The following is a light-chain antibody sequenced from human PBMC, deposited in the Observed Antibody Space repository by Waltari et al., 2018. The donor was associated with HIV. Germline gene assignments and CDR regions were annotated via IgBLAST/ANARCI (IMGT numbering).Light chain of an antibody. J-gene: IGLJ1*01. Sequence: QSVLTQPPSVSGAPGQRVTISCTGSSSNIGAGYDVHWYQQLPGTAPKLPIYGKGNRPSVVPDRVSGSKSGTSASLAITGLQAEEEADYYCQSYDSSLSALYVFGTGTKVTVL. CDR1: SSNIGAGYD. CDR2: GKG. V-gene: IGLV1-40*01. CDR3: QSYDSSLSALYV.